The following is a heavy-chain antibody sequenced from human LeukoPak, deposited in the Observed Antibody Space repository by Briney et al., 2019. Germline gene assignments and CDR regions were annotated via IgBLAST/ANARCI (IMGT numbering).Heavy chain of an antibody. CDR1: GGSISSSSYY. CDR3: ARLQWELLRD. V-gene: IGHV4-39*01. Sequence: KSSETLSLTCTVSGGSISSSSYYWGWIRQPPGKGLEWIGSTYYSGSTYYNPSLKSRVTISVDTSKNQFSLKLSSVTAADTAVYYCARLQWELLRDWGQGTLVTVSS. J-gene: IGHJ4*02. CDR2: TYYSGST. D-gene: IGHD1-26*01.